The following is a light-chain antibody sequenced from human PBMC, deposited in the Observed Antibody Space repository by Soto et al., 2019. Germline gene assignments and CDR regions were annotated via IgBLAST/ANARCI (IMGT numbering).Light chain of an antibody. Sequence: DIQMTQSPSTLSASLGDRVNITCRASQSISSWLAWYQQKPGKAPKLLIYKASSLESGVPSRFSGSGSGTEFTLTISSLQPDDSATYYCQQDYRLVTFGPGTKVEIK. J-gene: IGKJ3*01. CDR1: QSISSW. CDR3: QQDYRLVT. CDR2: KAS. V-gene: IGKV1-5*03.